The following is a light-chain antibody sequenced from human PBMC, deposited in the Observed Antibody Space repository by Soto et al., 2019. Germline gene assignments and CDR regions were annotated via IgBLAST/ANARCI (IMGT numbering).Light chain of an antibody. CDR3: SSFTTRSTLI. V-gene: IGLV2-14*01. Sequence: QSALTQPGSGSRSPEQSLNISCAAPIRDIGAYNVLASYQQHPGKAPRLSVYEGRNGPSGIPLRFSASKSGNAASLTISGLQAEDEAHYYCSSFTTRSTLIFGGGTKVTVL. CDR2: EGR. J-gene: IGLJ2*01. CDR1: IRDIGAYNV.